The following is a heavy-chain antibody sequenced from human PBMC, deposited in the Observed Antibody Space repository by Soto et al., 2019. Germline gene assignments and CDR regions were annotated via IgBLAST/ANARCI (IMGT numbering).Heavy chain of an antibody. CDR1: GGTFSSYA. D-gene: IGHD5-12*01. V-gene: IGHV1-69*13. Sequence: SVKVSCKASGGTFSSYAISWVRQAPGQGLEWMGGIIPIFGTANYAQKFQGRVTITADESTSTAYMELSSLRSEDTAVYYCARSFNSGYDLGCFDYWGQGTLVTVSS. J-gene: IGHJ4*02. CDR2: IIPIFGTA. CDR3: ARSFNSGYDLGCFDY.